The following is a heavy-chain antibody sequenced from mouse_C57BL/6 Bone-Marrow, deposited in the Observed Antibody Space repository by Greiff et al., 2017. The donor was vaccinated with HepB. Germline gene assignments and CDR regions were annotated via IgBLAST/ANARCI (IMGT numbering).Heavy chain of an antibody. CDR1: GFTLSSYA. J-gene: IGHJ2*01. CDR2: ISSGGDYI. Sequence: EVKLVESGAGLVKPGGSLKLSCAASGFTLSSYAISWVRQTPEKRLEWVAYISSGGDYIYYADTVNGLFTIARDHARNILYLQMSSLKSEDTAMYYCTRGGITFGYWGQGTTLTVSS. CDR3: TRGGITFGY. D-gene: IGHD1-1*01. V-gene: IGHV5-9-1*02.